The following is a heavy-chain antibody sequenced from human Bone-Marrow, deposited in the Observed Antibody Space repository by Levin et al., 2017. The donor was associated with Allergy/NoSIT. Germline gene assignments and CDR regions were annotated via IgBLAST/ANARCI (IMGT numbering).Heavy chain of an antibody. D-gene: IGHD3-9*01. CDR3: AQEGPFEIVTGDHRDAFDV. Sequence: QPGGSLRLSCAASGLTLTSRVMHWVRQAPGKGLEWLAVISDNGSLQFYLDSMKGRSTISRDNSKNTLYLQMNSHRPEDTAVYYCAQEGPFEIVTGDHRDAFDVWGQGTRVTVSA. CDR1: GLTLTSRV. CDR2: ISDNGSLQ. V-gene: IGHV3-30*18. J-gene: IGHJ3*01.